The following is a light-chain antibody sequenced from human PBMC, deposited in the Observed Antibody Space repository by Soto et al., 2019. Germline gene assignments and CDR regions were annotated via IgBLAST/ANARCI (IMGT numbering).Light chain of an antibody. V-gene: IGKV3-20*01. CDR3: QQYGSSRT. CDR1: ETIGRAY. J-gene: IGKJ1*01. Sequence: IVLTQSPGTVSLSPGERATLSCRASETIGRAYFAWYQHRPGRTPRLVLSGTSNRAAGIPDRFGGSGSGADFTLTISGVEPEDSAVYYCQQYGSSRTFGQGTKVEIK. CDR2: GTS.